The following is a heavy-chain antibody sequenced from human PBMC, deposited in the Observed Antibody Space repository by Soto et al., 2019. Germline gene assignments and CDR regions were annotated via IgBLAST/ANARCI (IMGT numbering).Heavy chain of an antibody. CDR2: IIPFFNTS. CDR1: GDTFSSYA. D-gene: IGHD1-26*01. V-gene: IGHV1-69*01. CDR3: ARESAYGGNPLALDS. J-gene: IGHJ4*02. Sequence: QVQLVQSGAEVKKPGSSVKVSCKASGDTFSSYAISWVRQAPGQGLDWMGGIIPFFNTSNYAQKFQGRVTITADESTSTAYMELRSLRSEDTAIYYCARESAYGGNPLALDSWGQGTLVTVSS.